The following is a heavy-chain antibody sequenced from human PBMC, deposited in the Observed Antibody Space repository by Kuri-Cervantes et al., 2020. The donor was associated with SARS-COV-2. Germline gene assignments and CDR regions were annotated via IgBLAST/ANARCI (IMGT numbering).Heavy chain of an antibody. CDR1: GDSVYSNSAA. V-gene: IGHV6-1*01. J-gene: IGHJ6*02. D-gene: IGHD3-22*01. CDR2: TYYRSKWYN. Sequence: SCAISGDSVYSNSAAWNWIRQSPSRGLEWLGRTYYRSKWYNDYAVSVKSRITINPDTSKNQFSLQLNSVTPEDTAVYYCARAMYYYDSSGYYINYYGMDVWGQGTTVTVSS. CDR3: ARAMYYYDSSGYYINYYGMDV.